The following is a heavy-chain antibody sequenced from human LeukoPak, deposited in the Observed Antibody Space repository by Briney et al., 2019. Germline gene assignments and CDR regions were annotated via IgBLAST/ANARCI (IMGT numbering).Heavy chain of an antibody. V-gene: IGHV3-30*02. D-gene: IGHD3-10*02. CDR1: GFTFSSYG. CDR2: IRYDGNNK. CDR3: AELGITMIGGV. J-gene: IGHJ6*04. Sequence: GGSLRLSCVASGFTFSSYGMHWVRQAPGKGLEWVAFIRYDGNNKYYADSVKGRFTISRDNSKNTLYLQMNSLRAEDTAVYYCAELGITMIGGVWGKGTTVTISS.